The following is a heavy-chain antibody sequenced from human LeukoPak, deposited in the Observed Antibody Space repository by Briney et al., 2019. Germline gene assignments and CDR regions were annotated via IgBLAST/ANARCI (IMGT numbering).Heavy chain of an antibody. CDR3: ARDEGVQTYYYDSSGYFRLDY. CDR2: IKQDGSEK. D-gene: IGHD3-22*01. CDR1: EFTFSSHA. V-gene: IGHV3-7*01. J-gene: IGHJ4*02. Sequence: GGSLRLSCATSEFTFSSHAMIWVRQAPGKGLEWVANIKQDGSEKYYVDSVKGRFTISRDNAKNSLYLQMNSLRAEDTAVYYCARDEGVQTYYYDSSGYFRLDYWGQGTLVTVSS.